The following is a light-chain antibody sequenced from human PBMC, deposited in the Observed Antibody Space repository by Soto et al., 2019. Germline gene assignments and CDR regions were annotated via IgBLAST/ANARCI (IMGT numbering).Light chain of an antibody. J-gene: IGKJ1*01. V-gene: IGKV2-40*01. CDR3: MQRKEFPWT. Sequence: DIVMTQTPISLPGTPGEPASISCRSSQTLLDSEDGNTYLDWYLQKPGQSPQLLIYGISSRASGVPDRFSGSGSGTDFTLKISRVEAGDVGVFYCMQRKEFPWTFGQGTKVEIK. CDR1: QTLLDSEDGNTY. CDR2: GIS.